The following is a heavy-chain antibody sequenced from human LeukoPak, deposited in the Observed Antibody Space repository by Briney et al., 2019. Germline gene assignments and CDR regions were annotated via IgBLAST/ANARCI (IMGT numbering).Heavy chain of an antibody. CDR3: ARRYCSSTSCYINWFDP. V-gene: IGHV1-69*13. D-gene: IGHD2-2*02. CDR2: IIPIFGTA. Sequence: SVKVSCKASGGTFSSYAISWVRQAPGQGLEWMGGIIPIFGTANYAQKFQGRVTITADESTSTAYMELSSLRSEDTAVYYCARRYCSSTSCYINWFDPWGQGTLVTVSS. CDR1: GGTFSSYA. J-gene: IGHJ5*02.